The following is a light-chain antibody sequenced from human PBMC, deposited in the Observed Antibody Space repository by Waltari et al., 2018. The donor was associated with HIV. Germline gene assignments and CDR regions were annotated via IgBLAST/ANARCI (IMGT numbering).Light chain of an antibody. Sequence: EIVMTQSPATLSVSPGERATLSCRASQAVSINLAWYQQKRGQVPRLLIFGASTRAPGVPVRFSGSGSGTEFALNISSGQSEDYAVYYGQQYSDWPPWTFGQGTKVEI. CDR3: QQYSDWPPWT. V-gene: IGKV3-15*01. CDR1: QAVSIN. CDR2: GAS. J-gene: IGKJ1*01.